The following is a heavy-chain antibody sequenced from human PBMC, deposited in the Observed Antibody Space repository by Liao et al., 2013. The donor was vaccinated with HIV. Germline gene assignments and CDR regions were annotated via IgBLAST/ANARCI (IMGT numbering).Heavy chain of an antibody. Sequence: QVQLQESGPGLVKPSETLSLTCNVSGGSISSYFWTWIRQPPGKGLEWIGYIYHSGSTNYNPSLKSRVAMSMDSSKNQFSLKLNSVTAADTAVYYCARGGDIVVVVAEDWGQGTLVTVSS. CDR3: ARGGDIVVVVAED. CDR1: GGSISSYF. D-gene: IGHD2-15*01. J-gene: IGHJ4*02. CDR2: IYHSGST. V-gene: IGHV4-59*01.